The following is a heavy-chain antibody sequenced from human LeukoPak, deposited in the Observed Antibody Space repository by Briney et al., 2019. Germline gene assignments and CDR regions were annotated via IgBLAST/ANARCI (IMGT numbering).Heavy chain of an antibody. CDR3: ARDNRAAFDY. J-gene: IGHJ4*02. V-gene: IGHV3-7*01. D-gene: IGHD3-16*02. CDR1: GFTFSSYW. Sequence: GGSLRLSCPASGFTFSSYWMSWVRQAPGKGLEWVANIKPDGSEKNYVDSVKGRFTISRDNAKNSLYLQMSSLRAEDTAVYYCARDNRAAFDYWGQGTLVTVSS. CDR2: IKPDGSEK.